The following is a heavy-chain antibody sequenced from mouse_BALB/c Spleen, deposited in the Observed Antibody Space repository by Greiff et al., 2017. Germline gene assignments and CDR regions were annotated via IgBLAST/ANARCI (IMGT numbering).Heavy chain of an antibody. CDR2: IWAGGST. V-gene: IGHV2-9*02. CDR1: GFSLTSYG. Sequence: QVQLQQSGPGLVAPSQSLSITCTVSGFSLTSYGVHWVRQPPGKGLEWLGVIWAGGSTNYNSALMSRLSISKDNSKSQVFLKMNSLQTDDTAMYYCASIYYGNYGGFAYWGQGTLVTVSA. J-gene: IGHJ3*01. D-gene: IGHD2-1*01. CDR3: ASIYYGNYGGFAY.